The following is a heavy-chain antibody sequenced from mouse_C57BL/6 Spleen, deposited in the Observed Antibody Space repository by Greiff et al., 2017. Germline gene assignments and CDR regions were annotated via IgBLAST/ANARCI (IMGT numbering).Heavy chain of an antibody. CDR2: IRSKSNNYAT. J-gene: IGHJ3*01. CDR3: VRDYDGAWFAY. CDR1: GFSFNTYA. V-gene: IGHV10-1*01. D-gene: IGHD2-4*01. Sequence: EAGGGLVQPKGSLTLSCAASGFSFNTYAMNWVRQAPGKGLEWVARIRSKSNNYATYYADSVKDRFTISRDDSESMLYLQMNNLKTEDTAMYYCVRDYDGAWFAYWGQGTLVTVSA.